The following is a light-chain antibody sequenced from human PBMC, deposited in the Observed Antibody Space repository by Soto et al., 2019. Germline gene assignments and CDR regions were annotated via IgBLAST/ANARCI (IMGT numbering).Light chain of an antibody. CDR3: QSADSSGTYRV. Sequence: SYELTQPPSVSVSPGQTARIICSGDALAKQIAYWYQQKPGQAPVLVIYKDIERPSGIPERFSGSNSGTTVTLTISGVQAEDEADYYCQSADSSGTYRVFGGGTKLTVL. V-gene: IGLV3-25*03. CDR2: KDI. CDR1: ALAKQI. J-gene: IGLJ2*01.